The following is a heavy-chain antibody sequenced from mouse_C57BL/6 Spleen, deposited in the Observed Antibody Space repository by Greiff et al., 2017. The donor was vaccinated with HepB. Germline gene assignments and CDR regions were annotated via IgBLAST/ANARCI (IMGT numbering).Heavy chain of an antibody. CDR3: ARLYDYDWYFDV. CDR2: ISGGGGNT. Sequence: EVKLVEPGGGLVKPGGSLKLSCAASGFTFSSYTMSWVRQTPEKRLEWVATISGGGGNTYYPDSVKGRFTISRDNAKNTLYLQMSSLRSEDTALYYCARLYDYDWYFDVWGTGTTVTVSS. CDR1: GFTFSSYT. D-gene: IGHD2-4*01. J-gene: IGHJ1*03. V-gene: IGHV5-9*01.